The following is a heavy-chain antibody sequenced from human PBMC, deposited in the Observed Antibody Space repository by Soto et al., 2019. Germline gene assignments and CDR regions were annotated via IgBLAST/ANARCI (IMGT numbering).Heavy chain of an antibody. CDR1: GFTVSGHY. CDR3: AAAIYGDWSFDY. V-gene: IGHV3-53*04. CDR2: LYSGGST. Sequence: EVPLVESGGGLVQPGGSLKLSCAASGFTVSGHYMSWVRQAPGKGLQWVSLLYSGGSTYYADSVTGRFTISRDSSKNTLYIQMDKLRVEDTAVYYCAAAIYGDWSFDYWGQGTLVTVSS. J-gene: IGHJ4*02. D-gene: IGHD2-21*02.